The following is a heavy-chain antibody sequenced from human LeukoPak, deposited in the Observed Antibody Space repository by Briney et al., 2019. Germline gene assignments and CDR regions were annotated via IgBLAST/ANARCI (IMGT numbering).Heavy chain of an antibody. CDR1: GLTVSSNY. CDR3: AGERLALRRAYDY. V-gene: IGHV3-53*04. CDR2: IYSDGST. D-gene: IGHD3-16*01. J-gene: IGHJ4*02. Sequence: GGSLRLSCAASGLTVSSNYMTWVRQAPAKGLEWVSIIYSDGSTYYADSVKGRFTISRHNSKNTVYLQMNSLRTEDTAVYYCAGERLALRRAYDYWGQGTLVTVSS.